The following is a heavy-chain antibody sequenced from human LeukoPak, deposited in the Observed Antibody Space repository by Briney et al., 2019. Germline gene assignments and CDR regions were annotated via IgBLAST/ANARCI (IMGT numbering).Heavy chain of an antibody. J-gene: IGHJ2*01. Sequence: SETLSLTCTVSGGSISSYYWRWVRQPPGKGLEWIGYIYYSGSTNYRPSLKSRVTISVDTSKNQFSLKLSSVTAADTAVYYCARSLRAYYWYFDLWGRGTLVTVSS. CDR2: IYYSGST. CDR3: ARSLRAYYWYFDL. D-gene: IGHD2-21*01. V-gene: IGHV4-59*01. CDR1: GGSISSYY.